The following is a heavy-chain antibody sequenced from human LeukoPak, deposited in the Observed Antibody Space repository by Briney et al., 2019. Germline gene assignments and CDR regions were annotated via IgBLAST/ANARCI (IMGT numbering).Heavy chain of an antibody. CDR3: ARDGGCSSTSCYSRFNWFDP. J-gene: IGHJ5*02. V-gene: IGHV3-48*01. D-gene: IGHD2-2*01. CDR2: ISSSSSTI. CDR1: GFTFSGYS. Sequence: GGSLRLSCAASGFTFSGYSMNWVRQAPGKGLEWVSYISSSSSTIYYAESVEGRFTISRDNTKNSLYLQMNSLRAEDTAVYYCARDGGCSSTSCYSRFNWFDPWGQGTLVTVSS.